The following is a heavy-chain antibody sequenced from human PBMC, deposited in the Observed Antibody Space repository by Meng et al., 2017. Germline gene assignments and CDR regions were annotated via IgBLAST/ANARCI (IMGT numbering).Heavy chain of an antibody. CDR2: ISSSSSYI. J-gene: IGHJ3*02. CDR1: GFTFSSYS. CDR3: ARTEYYYDSSGYPGGDAFDI. Sequence: GRSLTLSCAASGFTFSSYSMNWVRQAPGKGLEWVSSISSSSSYIYYADSVKGRFTISRDNAKNSLYLQMNSLRAEDTAVYYCARTEYYYDSSGYPGGDAFDIWGQGTMVTVSS. V-gene: IGHV3-21*01. D-gene: IGHD3-22*01.